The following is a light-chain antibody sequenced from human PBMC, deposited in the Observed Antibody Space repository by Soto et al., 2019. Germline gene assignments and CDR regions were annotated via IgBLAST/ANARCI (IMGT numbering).Light chain of an antibody. J-gene: IGKJ4*01. CDR2: SAS. V-gene: IGKV3-11*01. CDR3: QQRTNWPPT. Sequence: ELVLTQSPATLSLSPGERATLSCRASQSVRNDLVWYHQKPGQAPRVLIYSASNRATGIPARFSVSGSGTDFTLTISSLEPEDFAVYYCQQRTNWPPTFGGGTKVEMK. CDR1: QSVRND.